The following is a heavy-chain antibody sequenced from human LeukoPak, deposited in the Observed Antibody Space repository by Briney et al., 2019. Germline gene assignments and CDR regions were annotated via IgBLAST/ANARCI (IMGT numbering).Heavy chain of an antibody. J-gene: IGHJ4*02. Sequence: GGSLRLSCAASKFTFSSYAMNWVRQASGKGLEWVSGISGSGGSTYYADSVKGRFTISRDNSKNTLYLQMNSLRAEDTAVYYCAKDRYDFWSTYSSNPFDYWGQGTLVTVSS. D-gene: IGHD3-3*01. CDR2: ISGSGGST. CDR3: AKDRYDFWSTYSSNPFDY. V-gene: IGHV3-23*01. CDR1: KFTFSSYA.